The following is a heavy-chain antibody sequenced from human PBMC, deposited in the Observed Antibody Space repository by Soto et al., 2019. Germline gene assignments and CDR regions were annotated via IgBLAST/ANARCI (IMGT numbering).Heavy chain of an antibody. D-gene: IGHD6-19*01. CDR3: AKDCRAVAGTGFDY. V-gene: IGHV3-30*18. CDR1: GFTFSSYG. Sequence: GGSLRLSCAASGFTFSSYGMHWVRQAPGKGLEWVAVISYDGSNKYYADSVKGRFTISRDNSKNTLYLQMNSLRAEDTAVYYCAKDCRAVAGTGFDYWGQGTLVTVSS. J-gene: IGHJ4*02. CDR2: ISYDGSNK.